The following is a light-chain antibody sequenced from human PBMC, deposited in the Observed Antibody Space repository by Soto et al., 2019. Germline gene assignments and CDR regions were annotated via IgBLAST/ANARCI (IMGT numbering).Light chain of an antibody. J-gene: IGLJ1*01. V-gene: IGLV2-14*01. CDR1: RRYVGAYNY. CDR2: EVS. CDR3: SSYSSVSTYV. Sequence: PAFTQPTDVTGVPGMWIVIPCTGARRYVGAYNYVSWYQQHPGKAPKLIISEVSSRPSGVSSRFSGSKSGNTASLTISGLQAEDEAEYYCSSYSSVSTYVFGTGTKGTVL.